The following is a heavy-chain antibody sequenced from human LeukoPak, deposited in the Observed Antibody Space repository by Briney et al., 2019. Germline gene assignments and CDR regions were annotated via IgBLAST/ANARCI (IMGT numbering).Heavy chain of an antibody. CDR1: GYTFTSYG. V-gene: IGHV1-18*01. J-gene: IGHJ4*02. CDR3: ARDGWTPFDY. CDR2: ISAYNGNT. D-gene: IGHD6-19*01. Sequence: ASVKVSCKASGYTFTSYGISWVRQAPGQGLEWMGWISAYNGNTNYAQKFQGRVTITRDTSASTAYMELSSLRSEDTAVYYCARDGWTPFDYWGQGTLVTVSS.